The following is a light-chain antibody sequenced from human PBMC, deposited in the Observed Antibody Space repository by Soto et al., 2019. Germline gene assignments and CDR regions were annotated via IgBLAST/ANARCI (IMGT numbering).Light chain of an antibody. CDR2: GAS. Sequence: IVMTQSPATLSVSPGERATPSCRASDVVGSNLAWYQQKPGQAPRLLIYGASTRATGIPDGFSGSGSGTDFTLTISSLEPEDFAVYYCQQRSNWPGTFGQGTKVDIK. V-gene: IGKV3-11*01. J-gene: IGKJ1*01. CDR1: DVVGSN. CDR3: QQRSNWPGT.